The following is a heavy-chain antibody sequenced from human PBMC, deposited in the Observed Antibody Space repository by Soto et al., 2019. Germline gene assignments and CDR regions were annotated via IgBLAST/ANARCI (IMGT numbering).Heavy chain of an antibody. CDR3: AKGVDYYYYYYGMDV. J-gene: IGHJ6*02. CDR1: EFTFSSYA. CDR2: ISGSGGST. V-gene: IGHV3-23*01. D-gene: IGHD4-17*01. Sequence: GGSLRLSCAASEFTFSSYAMSWVRQAPGKGLEWVSAISGSGGSTYYADSVKGRFTISRDNSKNTLYLQMNSLRAEDTAVYYCAKGVDYYYYYYGMDVWGQGTTVTVSS.